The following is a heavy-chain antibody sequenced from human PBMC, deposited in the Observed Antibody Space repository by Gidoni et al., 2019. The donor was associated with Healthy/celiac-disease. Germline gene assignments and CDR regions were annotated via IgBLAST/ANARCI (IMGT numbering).Heavy chain of an antibody. CDR1: GGSISSYY. D-gene: IGHD3-22*01. CDR2: IYYSGST. Sequence: QVQLQESGPGLVKPSETLSLTCTVSGGSISSYYWSWIRQPPGKGLEWIGYIYYSGSTNYNPSLKSRVTISVDTSKNQFSLKLSSVTAADTAVYYCARASRLGYYDSSGYTYWYFDLWGRGTLVTVSS. V-gene: IGHV4-59*01. J-gene: IGHJ2*01. CDR3: ARASRLGYYDSSGYTYWYFDL.